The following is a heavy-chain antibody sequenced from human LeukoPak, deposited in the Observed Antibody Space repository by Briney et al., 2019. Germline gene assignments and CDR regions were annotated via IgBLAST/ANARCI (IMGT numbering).Heavy chain of an antibody. Sequence: SGTLSLTCTVSGGSTSSYCWSWIRQPAGKGPEWIGRIYTSGSTNYNPSLKSRVTMSVDTSKNQFSLKLSSVTAADTAVYYCATMVRGVIMDAPAPHYYYYMDVWGKGTTVTVSS. CDR2: IYTSGST. CDR3: ATMVRGVIMDAPAPHYYYYMDV. CDR1: GGSTSSYC. J-gene: IGHJ6*03. V-gene: IGHV4-4*07. D-gene: IGHD3-10*01.